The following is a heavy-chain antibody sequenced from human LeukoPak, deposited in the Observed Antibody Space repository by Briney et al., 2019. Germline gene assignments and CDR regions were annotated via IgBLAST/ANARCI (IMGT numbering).Heavy chain of an antibody. D-gene: IGHD3-3*01. CDR3: ARDHDFWSGYWGSGMDV. CDR2: INWNGGST. CDR1: GFTFDDYG. Sequence: GGSLRLSCAASGFTFDDYGMSWVRQAPGKGLEWVSGINWNGGSTGYADSVKGRFTISRDNAKNSLYLQMNSLRAEDTALYHCARDHDFWSGYWGSGMDVWGQGTTVTVSS. V-gene: IGHV3-20*01. J-gene: IGHJ6*02.